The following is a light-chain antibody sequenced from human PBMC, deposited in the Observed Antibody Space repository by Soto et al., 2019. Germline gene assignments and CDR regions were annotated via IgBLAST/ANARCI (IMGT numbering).Light chain of an antibody. CDR1: QSVSNY. CDR3: QQLNSYPLT. V-gene: IGKV3-11*01. Sequence: EIVLTQSPATVSLSPGERATLSCRASQSVSNYLAWFQQKPGQAPRLLIYAASTLQSGVPSRFRGSGSGTDFTLTISSLQPEDFATYYCQQLNSYPLTFGGGTKVDIK. CDR2: AAS. J-gene: IGKJ4*01.